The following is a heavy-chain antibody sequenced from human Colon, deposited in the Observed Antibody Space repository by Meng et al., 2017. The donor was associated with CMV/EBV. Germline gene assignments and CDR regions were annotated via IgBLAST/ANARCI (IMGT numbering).Heavy chain of an antibody. D-gene: IGHD3-10*01. J-gene: IGHJ4*02. V-gene: IGHV3-74*03. CDR2: VHSSGSME. Sequence: EVQMVESGGDLVQPGWSLRLSCAVSGSTPSTFWLDWVRQVPGKGPVWVSRVHSSGSMETYEDSVKGRFTASRDNTKNTFYLQMNSLRDEDTAVYYCVMLPPGFWGQGTLVTVSS. CDR3: VMLPPGF. CDR1: GSTPSTFW.